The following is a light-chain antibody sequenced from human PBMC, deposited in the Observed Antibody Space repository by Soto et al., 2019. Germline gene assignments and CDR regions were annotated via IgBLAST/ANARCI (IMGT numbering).Light chain of an antibody. J-gene: IGLJ1*01. Sequence: QSALTQPASVSGSPGQSITISCTGTSSDLATYNYVSWYQQQPGKAPKLMIYQVTNRPSGVSNRFSGSRSGNTASLTLSGLQAEDEADYYCSSYTDSSNYVFGTGTKLTVL. CDR3: SSYTDSSNYV. V-gene: IGLV2-14*01. CDR2: QVT. CDR1: SSDLATYNY.